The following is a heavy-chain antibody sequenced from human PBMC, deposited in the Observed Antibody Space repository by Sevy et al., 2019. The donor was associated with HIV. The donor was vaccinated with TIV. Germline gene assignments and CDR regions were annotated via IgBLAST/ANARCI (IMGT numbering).Heavy chain of an antibody. CDR2: ISHDGRNNK. J-gene: IGHJ4*02. CDR1: GFTFSEYG. Sequence: GGSLRLSCAASGFTFSEYGMHWVRQAPGKGLEWVAVISHDGRNNKYNADSVKGRFTISRDNSKSTLYLQMNSLRAEDTAIYYCARDRGEILSSAFNYWGQGTLVTVSS. CDR3: ARDRGEILSSAFNY. D-gene: IGHD3-10*01. V-gene: IGHV3-30*04.